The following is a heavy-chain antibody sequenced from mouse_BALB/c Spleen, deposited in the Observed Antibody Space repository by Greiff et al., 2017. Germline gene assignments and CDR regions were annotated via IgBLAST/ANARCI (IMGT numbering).Heavy chain of an antibody. CDR2: IDPETGGT. V-gene: IGHV1-15*01. CDR3: TRDGITTRYWYFDV. CDR1: GYTFTDYE. J-gene: IGHJ1*01. Sequence: LQESGAELVRPGASVTLSCKASGYTFTDYEMHWVKQTPVHGLEWIGAIDPETGGTAYNQKFKGKATLTADKSSSTAYMELRSLTSEDSAVYYCTRDGITTRYWYFDVWGAGTTVTVSS. D-gene: IGHD2-4*01.